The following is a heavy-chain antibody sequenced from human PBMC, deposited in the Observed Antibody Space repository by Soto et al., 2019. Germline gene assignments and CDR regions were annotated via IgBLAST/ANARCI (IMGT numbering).Heavy chain of an antibody. Sequence: EVQLVESGGGLVQPGGSLRLSCAASGFSFSTDWMHWVRQAPGKGLVWVSGIKGDGSTTTYADSVKGRFTNSRDNAKHTLYLQMNSLSAEDTAVYYCARAAQFNYGDNSGFDYWRQGTLVTASS. V-gene: IGHV3-74*01. J-gene: IGHJ4*02. CDR3: ARAAQFNYGDNSGFDY. D-gene: IGHD4-17*01. CDR2: IKGDGSTT. CDR1: GFSFSTDW.